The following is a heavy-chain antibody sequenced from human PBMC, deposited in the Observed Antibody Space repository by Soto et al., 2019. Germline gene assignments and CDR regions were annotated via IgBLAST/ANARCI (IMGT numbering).Heavy chain of an antibody. CDR2: ISWDGGNI. V-gene: IGHV3-9*01. Sequence: EVHLMESGGGWVQPGRSLRLSCAASGFTFDNYAMHWVRQAPGKGLEWVSGISWDGGNIGYADSVTGRFTIARDNAKTSLNREMNSLREEDTAVYYCATCVNIFGLGTTRSGPLGSWGQGALATFSS. J-gene: IGHJ4*02. D-gene: IGHD3-3*01. CDR3: ATCVNIFGLGTTRSGPLGS. CDR1: GFTFDNYA.